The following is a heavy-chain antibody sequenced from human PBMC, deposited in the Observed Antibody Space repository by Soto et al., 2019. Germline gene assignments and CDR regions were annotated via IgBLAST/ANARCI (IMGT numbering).Heavy chain of an antibody. D-gene: IGHD1-1*01. V-gene: IGHV3-23*01. CDR2: ISGSGGST. CDR1: ECTLISHA. CDR3: ARDFPDRTRAGAHLFDP. J-gene: IGHJ5*02. Sequence: GVSQRVSCAASECTLISHARSWVSQALGKGLEWVSGISGSGGSTNYAVSVKGRFIISRDNSKNTLYLQMDSLRVEDTAVYFCARDFPDRTRAGAHLFDPWGQGALVTVSS.